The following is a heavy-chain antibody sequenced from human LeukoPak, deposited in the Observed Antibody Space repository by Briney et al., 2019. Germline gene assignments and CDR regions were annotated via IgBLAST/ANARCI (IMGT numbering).Heavy chain of an antibody. V-gene: IGHV3-23*01. CDR1: GFTFSSYA. D-gene: IGHD3-16*01. J-gene: IGHJ4*02. CDR2: ISGSGGST. Sequence: GGSLRLSCAAPGFTFSSYAMSWVRQAPGKGLEWVSAISGSGGSTYYADSVKGRFTISRDNSKNTLYLQMNSLRAEDTAVYYCAKYYVDRSVRPAYYFDYSGQGTLVTVSS. CDR3: AKYYVDRSVRPAYYFDY.